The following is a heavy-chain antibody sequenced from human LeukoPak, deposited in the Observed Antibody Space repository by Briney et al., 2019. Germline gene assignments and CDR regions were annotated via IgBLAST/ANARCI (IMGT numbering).Heavy chain of an antibody. CDR1: GFTFSSYA. CDR3: ARVRSLYDSSGYYSLSFDY. V-gene: IGHV4-34*01. Sequence: NPGGSLRLSCAASGFTFSSYAMSWVRQPPGKGLEWIGEINHSGSTNYNPSLKSRVTISVDTSKNQFSLKLSSVTAADTAVYYCARVRSLYDSSGYYSLSFDYWGQGTLVTVSS. J-gene: IGHJ4*02. D-gene: IGHD3-22*01. CDR2: INHSGST.